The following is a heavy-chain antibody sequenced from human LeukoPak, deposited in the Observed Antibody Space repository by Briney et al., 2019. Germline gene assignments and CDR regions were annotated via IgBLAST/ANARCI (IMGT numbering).Heavy chain of an antibody. V-gene: IGHV4-39*01. D-gene: IGHD4-17*01. CDR1: GGSISSSSYY. CDR3: ARHNYGDYVFYY. Sequence: SETLSLTCTVSGGSISSSSYYWGWIRQPPGKGLEWIGSMYYSGSTYHNPSLKSRVTISVDTYKNQFSLKLSSVTAADTAVYYCARHNYGDYVFYYWGQGTLVTVSS. CDR2: MYYSGST. J-gene: IGHJ4*02.